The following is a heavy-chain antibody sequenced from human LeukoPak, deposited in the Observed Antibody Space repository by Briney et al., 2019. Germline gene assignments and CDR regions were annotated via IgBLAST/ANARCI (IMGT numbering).Heavy chain of an antibody. D-gene: IGHD1-1*01. CDR2: INPNNGFT. CDR1: GYAFTGSY. CDR3: ARDRGARLERFYAFDF. Sequence: VASVKVSCKAAGYAFTGSYIHWVRQAPGQGLEWMGWINPNNGFTAYAQNFQGRVTMTRDTSISTAYMDLGRLTSDDTAVYFCARDRGARLERFYAFDFWGQGTTVTVSS. V-gene: IGHV1-2*02. J-gene: IGHJ3*01.